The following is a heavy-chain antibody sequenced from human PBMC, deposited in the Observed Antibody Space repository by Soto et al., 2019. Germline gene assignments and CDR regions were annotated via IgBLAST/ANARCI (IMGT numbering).Heavy chain of an antibody. CDR1: GDSVSSNSAA. CDR3: ARDSPGYGDYVLFEY. Sequence: PSQALSLTYAISGDSVSSNSAAPNWIKQSPSRGLEWLGRTYYRSKWYNDYAVSVKSRITINPDTSKNQFSLQLNSVTPEDTAVYYCARDSPGYGDYVLFEYWGQGTLVTVSS. D-gene: IGHD4-17*01. CDR2: TYYRSKWYN. V-gene: IGHV6-1*01. J-gene: IGHJ4*02.